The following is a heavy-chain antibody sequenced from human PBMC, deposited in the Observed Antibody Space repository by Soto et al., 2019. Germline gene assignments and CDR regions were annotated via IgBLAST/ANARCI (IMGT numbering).Heavy chain of an antibody. D-gene: IGHD5-12*01. Sequence: QVQLVQSGAEVRQPASSVNVSCKTSGGTFSSYAISWVRQAPGQGLEWMGGIVPIVDTSTYAQKFQGRVTITADESTSTAYMELSSLRSDDTAIYYCVIVVAIPGYPDNWGQGTLVTVSS. CDR3: VIVVAIPGYPDN. CDR2: IVPIVDTS. V-gene: IGHV1-69*12. CDR1: GGTFSSYA. J-gene: IGHJ4*02.